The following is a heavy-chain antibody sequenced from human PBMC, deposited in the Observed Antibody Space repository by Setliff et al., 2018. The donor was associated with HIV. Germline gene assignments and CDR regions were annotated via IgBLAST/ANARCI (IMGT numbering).Heavy chain of an antibody. D-gene: IGHD2-8*01. Sequence: GASVKVSCKASGYNFTNYGIGWVRQAPGQGLEYLGWIGTYSGNTDYAQSVQGRVTMTRDTSTGTVYMDLRSLRSDDTATYYCAREKYGDKFDYWGQGTLVTVSS. V-gene: IGHV1-18*01. CDR2: IGTYSGNT. CDR3: AREKYGDKFDY. CDR1: GYNFTNYG. J-gene: IGHJ4*02.